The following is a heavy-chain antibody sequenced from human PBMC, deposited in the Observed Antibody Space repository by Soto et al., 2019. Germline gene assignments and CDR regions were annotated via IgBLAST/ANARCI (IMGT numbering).Heavy chain of an antibody. CDR1: GGSISSYY. V-gene: IGHV4-59*01. CDR3: ARRYGSAFDI. CDR2: IYYSGST. Sequence: SETRFLTCTVSGGSISSYYWSWIRQPPGKGLEWIGYIYYSGSTNYNPTLKSRVTISVDTSKNQFSLKLSSVTAADTAVYYCARRYGSAFDIWGQGTMVTVSS. D-gene: IGHD3-10*01. J-gene: IGHJ3*02.